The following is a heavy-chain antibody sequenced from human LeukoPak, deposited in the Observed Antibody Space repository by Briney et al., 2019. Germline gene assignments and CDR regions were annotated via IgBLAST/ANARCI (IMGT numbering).Heavy chain of an antibody. CDR2: INPNSGGT. CDR1: GYTFTGYY. J-gene: IGHJ5*02. V-gene: IGHV1-2*02. CDR3: AGSGSHKENWFDP. Sequence: ASVKVSCKASGYTFTGYYMHWVRQAPGQGLEWMGWINPNSGGTNYAQKFQGRVTMTRDTSISTAYMELSRLRSDDTAVYYCAGSGSHKENWFDPWGQGTLVTVSS. D-gene: IGHD1-26*01.